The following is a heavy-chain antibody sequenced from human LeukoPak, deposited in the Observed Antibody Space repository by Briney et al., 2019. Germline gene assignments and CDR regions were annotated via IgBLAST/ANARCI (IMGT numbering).Heavy chain of an antibody. D-gene: IGHD6-13*01. J-gene: IGHJ6*03. CDR3: ARTTEAHSWRTRYYDYYMDV. V-gene: IGHV4-39*07. CDR2: IYETGST. Sequence: SETLSLTCSVSGGSLSSSSYYWGWIRQPPGRGLEWIGNIYETGSTNYNPSLKSRVTISVDTSKNQFSLKLSSVTAADTAVYYCARTTEAHSWRTRYYDYYMDVWGKGTTVTVSS. CDR1: GGSLSSSSYY.